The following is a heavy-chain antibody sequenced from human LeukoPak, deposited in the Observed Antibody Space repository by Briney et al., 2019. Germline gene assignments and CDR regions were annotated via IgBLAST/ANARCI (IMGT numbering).Heavy chain of an antibody. CDR3: AKDREITMIAYFDY. V-gene: IGHV3-23*01. J-gene: IGHJ4*02. CDR2: KRERCGST. Sequence: GGSRRLSCVVSGLTLTNYGMSWVRQAPGKGLEWVSGKRERCGSTKYADSVKGRFIISRDTSKNTVYLQMNSLRVEDTAVYFCAKDREITMIAYFDYWGQGTLVTVSS. CDR1: GLTLTNYG. D-gene: IGHD3-22*01.